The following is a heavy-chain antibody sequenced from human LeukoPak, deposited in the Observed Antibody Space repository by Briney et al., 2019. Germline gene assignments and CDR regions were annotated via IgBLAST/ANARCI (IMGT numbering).Heavy chain of an antibody. Sequence: GGSLRLSCAASGFTFGNFWMHWVRQVPGQGLVWVSGISDEGSTYYADSVKGRFTISRDNSKNTLYLQMSSLRAEDTAVYYCARSIEYWGQGTLVTVSS. CDR3: ARSIEY. CDR1: GFTFGNFW. J-gene: IGHJ4*02. CDR2: ISDEGST. V-gene: IGHV3-74*01.